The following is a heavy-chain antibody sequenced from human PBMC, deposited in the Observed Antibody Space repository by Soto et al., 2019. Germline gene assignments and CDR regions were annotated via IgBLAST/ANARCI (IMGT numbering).Heavy chain of an antibody. J-gene: IGHJ4*02. D-gene: IGHD1-26*01. CDR2: IYPGDSHT. CDR3: ASSTIRAPTHYFDY. V-gene: IGHV5-51*01. CDR1: GYSFTTYW. Sequence: GESLKISCKTSGYSFTTYWIGWVRQMPGKGLEWMGIIYPGDSHTRYSPSFQGQVTISADKSISTAYLQWSSLKASDTAMYYCASSTIRAPTHYFDYWGQGTLVTVSS.